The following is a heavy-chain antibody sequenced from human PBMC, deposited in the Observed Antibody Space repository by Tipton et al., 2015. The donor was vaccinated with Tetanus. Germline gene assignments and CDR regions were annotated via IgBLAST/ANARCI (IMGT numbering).Heavy chain of an antibody. CDR2: MYYDGTP. CDR3: ARQADNWFDP. V-gene: IGHV4-39*01. Sequence: LRLSCSLSGGSIDSGSFYWAWIRQPPGKGLEWIGSMYYDGTPYSTSSLQRRLSISADTSKRQLFLRLTSVTAEDTGVYYCARQADNWFDPWGQGTLVTVSS. CDR1: GGSIDSGSFY. J-gene: IGHJ5*02.